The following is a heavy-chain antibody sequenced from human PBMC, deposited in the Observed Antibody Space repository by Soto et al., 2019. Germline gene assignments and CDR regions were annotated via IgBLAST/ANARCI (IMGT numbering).Heavy chain of an antibody. CDR2: ISYDGSNK. D-gene: IGHD3-10*01. V-gene: IGHV3-30*18. Sequence: PGGSLRLSCAASGFTFSSYGMHWVRQAPGKGLEWVAVISYDGSNKYYADSVKGRFTISRDNSKNTLYLQMNSLRAEDTAVYYCAKTGFGELLFNWFDPWGQGTLVTVSS. J-gene: IGHJ5*02. CDR1: GFTFSSYG. CDR3: AKTGFGELLFNWFDP.